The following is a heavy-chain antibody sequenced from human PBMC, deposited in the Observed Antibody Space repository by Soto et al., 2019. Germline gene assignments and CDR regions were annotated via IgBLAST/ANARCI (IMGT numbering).Heavy chain of an antibody. D-gene: IGHD1-20*01. CDR3: ARPTYNSGSPFDY. CDR1: QFTFSIYW. CDR2: INNDGTIA. V-gene: IGHV3-74*01. J-gene: IGHJ4*02. Sequence: GXSLRLSCSGSQFTFSIYWMHWVHQAPGKGLMWVARINNDGTIAQYAASVECRFTISRDNSKNTLYLQMNALRPEDTAVYYCARPTYNSGSPFDYWGQGTLVTVSS.